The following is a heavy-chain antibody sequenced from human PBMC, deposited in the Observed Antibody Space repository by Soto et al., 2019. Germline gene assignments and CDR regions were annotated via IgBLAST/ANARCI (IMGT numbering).Heavy chain of an antibody. D-gene: IGHD3-3*01. CDR1: GGTFSSYA. CDR3: ASQSGITIFGPLYYYGMDV. V-gene: IGHV1-69*13. Sequence: ASVKVSCKASGGTFSSYAISWVRQAPGQGLEWMGGIIPIFGTANYAQKFQGRVTITADESTSTAYMELSSLRSEDTAVYYCASQSGITIFGPLYYYGMDVWGQGTTVTVSS. CDR2: IIPIFGTA. J-gene: IGHJ6*02.